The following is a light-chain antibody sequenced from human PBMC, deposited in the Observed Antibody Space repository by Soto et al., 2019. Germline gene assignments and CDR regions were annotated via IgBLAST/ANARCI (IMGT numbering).Light chain of an antibody. J-gene: IGKJ2*02. CDR2: QAS. Sequence: DIQMTQFPSTLSASVGERVTLTCRASQSISTWLAWYQHKPGKAPKLLIYQASSLEGGVPSRFSGSGSGTEFTLTISSLQYDDFATYYCQQYDISSRTFGQGTKVETK. CDR1: QSISTW. CDR3: QQYDISSRT. V-gene: IGKV1-5*03.